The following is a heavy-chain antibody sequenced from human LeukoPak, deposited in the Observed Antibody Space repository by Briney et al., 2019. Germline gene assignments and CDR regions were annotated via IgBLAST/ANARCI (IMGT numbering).Heavy chain of an antibody. CDR1: GFSFSTYW. V-gene: IGHV3-74*01. D-gene: IGHD5-24*01. Sequence: PGGSLRLSCAASGFSFSTYWMHWVRQTPGKGLVWVSRINSDGSRTNYADSVKGRFTISRDNAKNTLYLQMNSLRAEDTAVYYCARGDGYNYNWFDPWGQGTLVTVSS. J-gene: IGHJ5*02. CDR3: ARGDGYNYNWFDP. CDR2: INSDGSRT.